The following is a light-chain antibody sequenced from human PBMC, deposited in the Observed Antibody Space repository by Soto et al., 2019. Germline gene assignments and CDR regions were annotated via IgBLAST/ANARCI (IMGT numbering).Light chain of an antibody. J-gene: IGLJ2*01. CDR3: SSYSSSSTLVV. Sequence: QSVLTQPASLSGSPGQSITISCTGTSSHVVGFLYVSWFQQHPGKAPKLMIYAVSNRPSGISTRFSGSKSGNTASLTISGLQAEDEADYYCSSYSSSSTLVVFGGGTKLTVL. V-gene: IGLV2-14*01. CDR2: AVS. CDR1: SSHVVGFLY.